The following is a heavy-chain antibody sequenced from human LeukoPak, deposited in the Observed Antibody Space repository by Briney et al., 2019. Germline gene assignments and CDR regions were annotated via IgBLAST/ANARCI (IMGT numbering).Heavy chain of an antibody. CDR1: GGSFSGYY. V-gene: IGHV4-34*01. D-gene: IGHD6-13*01. CDR3: ARGRRGQYSSSWGGYYYYYMDV. J-gene: IGHJ6*03. CDR2: INHSGST. Sequence: SETLSLTCVVYGGSFSGYYWSWIRQPPGKGLEWIGEINHSGSTNYNPSLKSRVTISVDTSKNQFSLKLSSVTAADTAVYYCARGRRGQYSSSWGGYYYYYMDVWDKGTTVTVSS.